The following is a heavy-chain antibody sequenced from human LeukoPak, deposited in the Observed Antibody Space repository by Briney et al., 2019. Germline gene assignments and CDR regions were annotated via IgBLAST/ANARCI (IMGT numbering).Heavy chain of an antibody. CDR1: GFSFSSYY. Sequence: GGSLRLSCAASGFSFSSYYMTWVRRAPGKGLEWVSSISTSSSYIYYADSVRGRFTISRDNAKNSLYLQMNSLRAEDTAVYSCARGADGVSSNSRGWFDPWGQGTLVTVSS. J-gene: IGHJ5*02. D-gene: IGHD2-15*01. V-gene: IGHV3-21*01. CDR3: ARGADGVSSNSRGWFDP. CDR2: ISTSSSYI.